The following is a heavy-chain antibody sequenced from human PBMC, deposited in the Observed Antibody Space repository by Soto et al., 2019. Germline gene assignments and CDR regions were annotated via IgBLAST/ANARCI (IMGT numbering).Heavy chain of an antibody. D-gene: IGHD3-10*01. Sequence: SVKVSCKASGGTFSSYAISWVRQAPGQGLEWMGGIIPIFGTANYAQKFQGRVTITADESTSTAYMELSSLRSEDTAVYYCARRKDPVRGVIIPFGWFDPWGQGTLVTVSS. CDR2: IIPIFGTA. J-gene: IGHJ5*02. CDR1: GGTFSSYA. CDR3: ARRKDPVRGVIIPFGWFDP. V-gene: IGHV1-69*13.